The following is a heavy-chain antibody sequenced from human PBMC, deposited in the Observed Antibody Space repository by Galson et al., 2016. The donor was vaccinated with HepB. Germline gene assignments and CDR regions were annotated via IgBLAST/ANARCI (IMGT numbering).Heavy chain of an antibody. Sequence: SETLSLTCSLNGGLFSGFYWSWIRQPPGKGLEWIAEISHSGSTNYNPSLKSRVIISLDTSKSQFSLNLSSVTAADTAVYYCARADCTNAVCPLDYWGQGTLVTVSS. CDR1: GGLFSGFY. D-gene: IGHD2-8*01. CDR3: ARADCTNAVCPLDY. J-gene: IGHJ4*02. CDR2: ISHSGST. V-gene: IGHV4-34*01.